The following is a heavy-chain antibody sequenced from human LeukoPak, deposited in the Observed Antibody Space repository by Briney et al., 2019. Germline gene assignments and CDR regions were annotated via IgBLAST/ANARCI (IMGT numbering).Heavy chain of an antibody. D-gene: IGHD5-18*01. CDR2: ISYSGNT. J-gene: IGHJ4*02. CDR1: RDSISDDY. Sequence: SSETLSLTCTVSRDSISDDYWSWVRQPPGKGLEYIAYISYSGNTNYNPALQSRLTISINTSKNQFSLELRSVTAADSAVYYCARDIRGYSYGGWWYFDYWGQGTLVTVSS. V-gene: IGHV4-59*01. CDR3: ARDIRGYSYGGWWYFDY.